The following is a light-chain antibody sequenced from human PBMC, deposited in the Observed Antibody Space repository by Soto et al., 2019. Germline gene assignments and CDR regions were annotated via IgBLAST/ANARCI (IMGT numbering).Light chain of an antibody. V-gene: IGKV3D-15*01. CDR3: QQYNNWPPIT. J-gene: IGKJ5*01. CDR1: QSVSSN. CDR2: GAS. Sequence: EVVLTQSPATLSLSPGERATLSCRASQSVSSNLAWYQQKPGQAPRLLIKGASTRATGIPARFSGSGSGTEFTLTISSLQSEDFGVYYCQQYNNWPPITFGQGTRLEIK.